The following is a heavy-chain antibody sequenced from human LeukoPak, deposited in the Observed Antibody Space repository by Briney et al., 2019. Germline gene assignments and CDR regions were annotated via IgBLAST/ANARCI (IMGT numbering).Heavy chain of an antibody. CDR1: GYTFDNFY. CDR3: ARDEGSTYNQLDY. D-gene: IGHD1-14*01. Sequence: GASVKVSCKASGYTFDNFYIHWVRQAPGQGPEWMGWINGNDGSTNYALKFQGRVTMTRVTAISTVYMGLSGLRPDDTAIYYCARDEGSTYNQLDYWGQGTLVTVSS. J-gene: IGHJ4*02. CDR2: INGNDGST. V-gene: IGHV1-2*02.